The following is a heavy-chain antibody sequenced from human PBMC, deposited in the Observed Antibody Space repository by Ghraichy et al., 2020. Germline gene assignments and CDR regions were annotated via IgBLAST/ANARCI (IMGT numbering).Heavy chain of an antibody. CDR1: GYTFTSYG. J-gene: IGHJ4*02. CDR3: AGDLGPIWGGYKRGGRDY. V-gene: IGHV1-18*01. D-gene: IGHD5-24*01. Sequence: ASVKVSCKASGYTFTSYGISWVRQAPGQGLEWMGWISAYNGNTNYAQKLQGRVTMTTDTSTSTAYMELRSLRSDDTAVYYCAGDLGPIWGGYKRGGRDYWGQGTLVTVSS. CDR2: ISAYNGNT.